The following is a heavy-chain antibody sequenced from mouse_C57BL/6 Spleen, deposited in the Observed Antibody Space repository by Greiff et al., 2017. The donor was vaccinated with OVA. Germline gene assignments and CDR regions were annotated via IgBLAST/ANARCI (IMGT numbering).Heavy chain of an antibody. Sequence: QVQLQQPGAELVKPGASVKLSCTASGYTFTSYWMQWVKQRPGQGLEWIGEIDPSDSYTNYNQKFKGKATLTVDTSSSTAYMQLSSLTSEDSAVYYCARTGTFAYWGQGTLVTVSA. CDR3: ARTGTFAY. J-gene: IGHJ3*01. CDR1: GYTFTSYW. V-gene: IGHV1-50*01. D-gene: IGHD4-1*01. CDR2: IDPSDSYT.